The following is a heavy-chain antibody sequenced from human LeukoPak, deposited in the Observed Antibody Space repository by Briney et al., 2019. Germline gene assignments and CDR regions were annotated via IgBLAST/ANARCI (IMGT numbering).Heavy chain of an antibody. D-gene: IGHD3-22*01. CDR3: ARRSGVLDSRDSRYYFDH. CDR1: GGSISSHY. Sequence: SETLSLTCIVSGGSISSHYWSWTRQTPGKGLEYIGYIYYSGSTDYNPSLKSRVTISLDTSKNQFPLHLSSVTAADTAVYYCARRSGVLDSRDSRYYFDHWGQGTLVTVSS. CDR2: IYYSGST. V-gene: IGHV4-59*11. J-gene: IGHJ4*02.